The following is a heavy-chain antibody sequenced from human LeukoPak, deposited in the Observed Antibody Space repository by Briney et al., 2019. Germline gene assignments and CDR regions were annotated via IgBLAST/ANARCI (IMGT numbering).Heavy chain of an antibody. J-gene: IGHJ4*02. CDR2: ISGSSSYI. D-gene: IGHD2-15*01. V-gene: IGHV3-21*01. Sequence: GGSLRLSCAASGLTFSSYSMNWVRQVPGKGLEWVSSISGSSSYIYYADSVKGRFTISRDNAKKSPWLQMNSLRAEDTAVYYCAIGYCSSDNCPDYWGQGTLVTVSS. CDR3: AIGYCSSDNCPDY. CDR1: GLTFSSYS.